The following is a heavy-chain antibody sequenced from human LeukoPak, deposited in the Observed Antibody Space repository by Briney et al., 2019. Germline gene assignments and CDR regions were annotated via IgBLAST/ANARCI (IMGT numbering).Heavy chain of an antibody. Sequence: GASVKVSCKASGYTFTGYYMHWLRQAPGQGLEWMGGINPNSGGTNYAQKFQGRVTMTRDTSVSKAYMELSRLRSDDTAVYYCARWPRIVGATFPLDYWGQGTLVTVSS. D-gene: IGHD1-26*01. CDR2: INPNSGGT. CDR3: ARWPRIVGATFPLDY. J-gene: IGHJ4*02. CDR1: GYTFTGYY. V-gene: IGHV1-2*02.